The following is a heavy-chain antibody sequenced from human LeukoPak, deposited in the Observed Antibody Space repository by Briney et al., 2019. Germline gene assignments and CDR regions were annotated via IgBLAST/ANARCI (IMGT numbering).Heavy chain of an antibody. CDR2: ISGSGVMT. V-gene: IGHV3-23*01. D-gene: IGHD1-26*01. CDR3: AKDRSIGTYYTFDH. CDR1: RFTFSSYS. J-gene: IGHJ4*02. Sequence: GGSLRLSCAASRFTFSSYSMNWVRQAPGKGLEWVATISGSGVMTYYADSVKGRFTVSGDNSKNTVYLQMSSLTAADTAVYYCAKDRSIGTYYTFDHWGQGTLVTVSS.